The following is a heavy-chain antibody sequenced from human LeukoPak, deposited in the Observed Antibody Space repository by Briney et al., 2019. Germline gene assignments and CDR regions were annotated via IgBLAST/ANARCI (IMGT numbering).Heavy chain of an antibody. Sequence: GRSLRLSCAASGFTFSSYAMHWVRQAPGKGLEWVAVISYDGSNKYYADSVKGRFTISRDNSKNTLYLQMNSLRAEDTAVYYCARDQSLETESWFDPWGQGTLVTVSS. J-gene: IGHJ5*02. CDR2: ISYDGSNK. CDR1: GFTFSSYA. CDR3: ARDQSLETESWFDP. D-gene: IGHD2-21*02. V-gene: IGHV3-30-3*01.